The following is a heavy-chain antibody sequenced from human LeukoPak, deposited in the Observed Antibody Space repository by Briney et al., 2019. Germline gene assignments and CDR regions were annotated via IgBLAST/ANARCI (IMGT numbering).Heavy chain of an antibody. J-gene: IGHJ4*02. D-gene: IGHD2-15*01. Sequence: GGSLRLSCAASGFTFSSYSMNWVRQAPGKGLEWVSSITSRSSYIYYADSVKGRFTISRDNAKNSLYLQMNSLRAEDTAVYYCARVPHDIVVVVAAAPDYWGQGTRVTVSS. CDR2: ITSRSSYI. CDR1: GFTFSSYS. V-gene: IGHV3-21*01. CDR3: ARVPHDIVVVVAAAPDY.